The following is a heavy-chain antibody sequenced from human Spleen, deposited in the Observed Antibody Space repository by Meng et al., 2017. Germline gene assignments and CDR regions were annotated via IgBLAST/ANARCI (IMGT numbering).Heavy chain of an antibody. J-gene: IGHJ5*02. D-gene: IGHD6-19*01. CDR3: VRSSGWVRTGFDP. V-gene: IGHV4-39*01. Sequence: QPQLQESGPGVVKPSEALSLTCSVSGGSISTSGYYWGWIRQPPGKGLEWIGSIGHSGFTYYTPSLKSRVTVSIDTSKSQFSLMLTSVTAADTAVYYCVRSSGWVRTGFDPWGQGTLVTVSS. CDR2: IGHSGFT. CDR1: GGSISTSGYY.